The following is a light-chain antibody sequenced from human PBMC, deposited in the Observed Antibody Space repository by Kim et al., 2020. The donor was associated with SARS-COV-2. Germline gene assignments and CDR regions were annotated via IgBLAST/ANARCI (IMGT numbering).Light chain of an antibody. J-gene: IGLJ2*01. V-gene: IGLV2-23*01. Sequence: GSPGQSITTPWTGTSRGFGNYNLGSWYQQHPGKAPTLMIYGGNKWPSGVSNRFSASKSGNTASLTISGLQAEDEADSYPLVVLSLFGGGTQLTVL. CDR1: SRGFGNYNL. CDR3: LVVLSL. CDR2: GGN.